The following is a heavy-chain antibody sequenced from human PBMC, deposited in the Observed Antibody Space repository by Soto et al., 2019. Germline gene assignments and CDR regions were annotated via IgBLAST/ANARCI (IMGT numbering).Heavy chain of an antibody. CDR2: VSNSGTP. CDR3: ARRYDWTGVGYFDY. CDR1: RSLISSGNDH. V-gene: IGHV4-31*03. D-gene: IGHD1-1*01. J-gene: IGHJ4*02. Sequence: QVQLQESGPGLVKPSQTLSLTCTVSRSLISSGNDHWGWIRQHPGKGLEWIGYVSNSGTPYYNPSLTSRVTISSDTSKKQFALNLSSVTAADTAVYYCARRYDWTGVGYFDYWGQGTLVTVSS.